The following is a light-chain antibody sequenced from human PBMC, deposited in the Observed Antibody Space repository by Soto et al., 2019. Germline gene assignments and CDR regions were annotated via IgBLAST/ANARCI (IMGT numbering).Light chain of an antibody. CDR2: EVS. CDR1: SSDVGGYNY. CDR3: SSYAGSNIWV. V-gene: IGLV2-8*01. J-gene: IGLJ3*02. Sequence: QSALTQPPSASGSPGQSVTISCTGTSSDVGGYNYVSWYQQYPGKAPKLMIYEVSKRPSGVPDRLSGSKSGNTASLTVSGLQAEDEADYYCSSYAGSNIWVFGGGTKVTVL.